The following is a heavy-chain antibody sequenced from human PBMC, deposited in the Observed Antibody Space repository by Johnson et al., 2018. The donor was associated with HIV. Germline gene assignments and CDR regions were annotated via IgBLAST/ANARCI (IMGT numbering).Heavy chain of an antibody. J-gene: IGHJ3*02. V-gene: IGHV3-30*04. CDR1: GFTFSSYA. CDR2: ISYDGSNK. CDR3: ARVVQSGNYDILTDAFDI. D-gene: IGHD3-9*01. Sequence: QVQLVESGGGVVQPGRSLRLSCAASGFTFSSYAMHWVRQAPGKGLEWVAVISYDGSNKYYADSVKGRLTISRDNAKNSLYLQMNSLRAEDMALYYCARVVQSGNYDILTDAFDIWGQGTMVTVSS.